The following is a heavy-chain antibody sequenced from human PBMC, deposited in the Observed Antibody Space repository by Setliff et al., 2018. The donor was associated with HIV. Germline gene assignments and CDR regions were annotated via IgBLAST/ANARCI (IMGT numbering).Heavy chain of an antibody. Sequence: PSETLSLTCTVSGGSIKSSSYYWGWIRQPPGKGLEWIGSIYYSGNTYYNPSLKSRVTISVDTSRNQFSLRLSSVTAAETAIYYCARVPTSSWYVTTQRTKEYFQQWGQGTLVTVSS. CDR3: ARVPTSSWYVTTQRTKEYFQQ. V-gene: IGHV4-39*07. J-gene: IGHJ1*01. D-gene: IGHD6-13*01. CDR2: IYYSGNT. CDR1: GGSIKSSSYY.